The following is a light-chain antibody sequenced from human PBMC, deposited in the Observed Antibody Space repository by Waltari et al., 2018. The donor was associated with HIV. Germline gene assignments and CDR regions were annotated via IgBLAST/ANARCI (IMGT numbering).Light chain of an antibody. Sequence: QSALTQPPSASGSPGQSVTISCTGTSSDVGPYDYVPWYQQPPAKAPRLIIYEVNKRPSGVPDRFSGSKSGNTASLTVSGLQAEDEADYYCTSYAGSNNLVIFGGGTKVTVL. V-gene: IGLV2-8*01. CDR2: EVN. CDR3: TSYAGSNNLVI. J-gene: IGLJ2*01. CDR1: SSDVGPYDY.